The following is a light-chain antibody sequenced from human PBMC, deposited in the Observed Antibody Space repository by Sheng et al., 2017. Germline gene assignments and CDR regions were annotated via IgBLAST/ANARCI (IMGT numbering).Light chain of an antibody. J-gene: IGLJ1*01. CDR1: NIAYKA. CDR3: QVWDTDSDHYV. V-gene: IGLV3-21*02. CDR2: DDS. Sequence: SYVLTQPPSVSVAPGQTATITCGGNNIAYKAVHWYQQKPGQAPVLVVYDDSDRPSVIPERFSGSNPEHTATLTISRVEAGDEADYYCQVWDTDSDHYVFGNGTKVTVL.